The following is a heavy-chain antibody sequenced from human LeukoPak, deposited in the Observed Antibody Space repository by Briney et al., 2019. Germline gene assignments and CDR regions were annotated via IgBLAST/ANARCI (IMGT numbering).Heavy chain of an antibody. V-gene: IGHV1-24*01. Sequence: WASVKVSCKVSGYTLTELSMHWVRQAPGKGLEWKGGFDPEDGETIYAQKFQGRVTMTEDTSTDTAYMELSSLRSEDTAVYYCATGYSYGSVYYYYMDVWGKGTTVTVSS. J-gene: IGHJ6*03. CDR1: GYTLTELS. CDR2: FDPEDGET. D-gene: IGHD5-18*01. CDR3: ATGYSYGSVYYYYMDV.